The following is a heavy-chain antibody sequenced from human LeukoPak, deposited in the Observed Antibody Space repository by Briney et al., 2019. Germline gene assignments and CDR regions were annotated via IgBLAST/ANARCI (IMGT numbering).Heavy chain of an antibody. J-gene: IGHJ6*03. V-gene: IGHV4-61*02. CDR3: ARVSTGPLYMDV. Sequence: PSETLSLTCTVSGGSISSGSYYWSWIRQPAGKGLEWIGRIYTSGSTNYNPSLKSRVTISVDTSKDQFSLKLSSVTAADTAVYYCARVSTGPLYMDVWGKGTTVTISS. D-gene: IGHD4-17*01. CDR1: GGSISSGSYY. CDR2: IYTSGST.